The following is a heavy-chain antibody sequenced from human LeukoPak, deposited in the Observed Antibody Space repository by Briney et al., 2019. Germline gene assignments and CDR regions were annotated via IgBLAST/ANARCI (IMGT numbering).Heavy chain of an antibody. Sequence: PSETLSLTCTVSGGSISSCYWSWIRQPPGKGLEWIGYIYYSGSTNYNPSLKSRVTISVDTSKNQFSLKLSSVTAADTAVYYCARFPRGFYYDSSGYHYYYMDVWGKGTTVTVSS. CDR1: GGSISSCY. D-gene: IGHD3-22*01. CDR2: IYYSGST. V-gene: IGHV4-59*01. CDR3: ARFPRGFYYDSSGYHYYYMDV. J-gene: IGHJ6*03.